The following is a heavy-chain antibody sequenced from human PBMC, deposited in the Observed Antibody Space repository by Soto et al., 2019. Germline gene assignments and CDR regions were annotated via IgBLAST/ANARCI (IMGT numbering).Heavy chain of an antibody. CDR3: ATVFDL. CDR2: IDTDGGGT. CDR1: GFTLGSHR. V-gene: IGHV3-74*01. J-gene: IGHJ5*02. Sequence: DAQLVESGGGLVQPGGSERVSCAASGFTLGSHRIHWVRQPPGKGLEWVSRIDTDGGGTSYADSVKGRFTISTDNAKNTVYLQMNGLRAEDTAVYYCATVFDLWGQGTLVTVSS.